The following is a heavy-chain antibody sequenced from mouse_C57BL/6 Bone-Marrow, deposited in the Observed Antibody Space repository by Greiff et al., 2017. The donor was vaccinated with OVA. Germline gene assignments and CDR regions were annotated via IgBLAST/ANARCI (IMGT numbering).Heavy chain of an antibody. Sequence: QVQLQQSGAELVMPGASVKLSCKASGYTFTSYWMHWVKQRPGQGLEWIGEIDPSDSYTNYNQKFKGKSTLTVDKSSSTAYMQLSSLTSEDSAVYYCARDSNSYAMDYWGQGTSVTVSS. D-gene: IGHD2-5*01. J-gene: IGHJ4*01. CDR3: ARDSNSYAMDY. V-gene: IGHV1-69*01. CDR1: GYTFTSYW. CDR2: IDPSDSYT.